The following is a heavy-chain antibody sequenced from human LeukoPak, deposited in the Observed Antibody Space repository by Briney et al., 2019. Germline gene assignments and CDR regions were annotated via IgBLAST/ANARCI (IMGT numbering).Heavy chain of an antibody. D-gene: IGHD6-6*01. CDR2: IYYSGST. CDR3: ARRGASSSEEY. Sequence: PSETLSLTCTVSGGSISSYYWSWIRQPPGKGLEWTGYIYYSGSTNYNPSLMSRVTISVNTSKNQFSLKLSSVTAADTAVYYCARRGASSSEEYWGQGTLVIVSS. CDR1: GGSISSYY. J-gene: IGHJ4*02. V-gene: IGHV4-59*08.